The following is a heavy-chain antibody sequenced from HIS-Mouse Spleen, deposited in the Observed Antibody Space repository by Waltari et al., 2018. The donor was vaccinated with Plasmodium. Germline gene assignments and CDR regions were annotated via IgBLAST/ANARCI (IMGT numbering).Heavy chain of an antibody. CDR2: IWYDGSNK. CDR1: GFTFSSYG. J-gene: IGHJ2*01. Sequence: QVQLVESGGGVVQPGRSLRLSCAASGFTFSSYGIPWVRQAPGKGLEWVAVIWYDGSNKYYADSVKGRFTISRDNSKNTLYLQMNSLRAEDTAVYYCAKGAGAPGYFDLWGRGTLVTVSS. V-gene: IGHV3-33*06. CDR3: AKGAGAPGYFDL.